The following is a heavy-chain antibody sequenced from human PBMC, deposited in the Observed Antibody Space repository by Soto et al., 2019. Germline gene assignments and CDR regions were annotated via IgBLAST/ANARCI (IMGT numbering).Heavy chain of an antibody. D-gene: IGHD1-1*01. J-gene: IGHJ4*02. Sequence: GGSLRLSCAASGFPFSSYWMSWVRQAPGKGLEWVANIKQDGSEKYYADSVKGRFTISRDNSKNTLYLQMNSLRAEDTAVYYCAKSVYNWNDGFFDYWGQGTLVTVSS. V-gene: IGHV3-7*01. CDR1: GFPFSSYW. CDR2: IKQDGSEK. CDR3: AKSVYNWNDGFFDY.